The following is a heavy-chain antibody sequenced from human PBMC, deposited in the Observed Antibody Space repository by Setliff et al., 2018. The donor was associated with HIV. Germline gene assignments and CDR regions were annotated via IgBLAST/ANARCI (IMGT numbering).Heavy chain of an antibody. D-gene: IGHD3-22*01. CDR3: ARKYYYDSSGYYSFDY. J-gene: IGHJ4*02. CDR2: IKQDGSDK. Sequence: LRLSCAASGFTFGSYAMSWVRQAPGKGLEWVANIKQDGSDKYYVDSVKGRFIISRDNAKNTLYLQMNSLRAEDTALYYCARKYYYDSSGYYSFDYWGQGALVTVSS. V-gene: IGHV3-7*03. CDR1: GFTFGSYA.